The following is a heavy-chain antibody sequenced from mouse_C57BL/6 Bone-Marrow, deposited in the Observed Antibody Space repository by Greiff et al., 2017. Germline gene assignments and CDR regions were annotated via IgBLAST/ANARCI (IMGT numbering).Heavy chain of an antibody. CDR2: IDPNSGGT. J-gene: IGHJ4*01. CDR1: GYTFTSYW. D-gene: IGHD1-1*01. Sequence: QVHVKQPGAELVKPGASVKLSCKASGYTFTSYWMHWVKQRPGRGLEWIGRIDPNSGGTKYNEKFQSKATLTVDKPSSTAYMQLSSLTSEDSAVYYCARVGGKREKRYAMDYWGQGTSVTVSS. CDR3: ARVGGKREKRYAMDY. V-gene: IGHV1-72*01.